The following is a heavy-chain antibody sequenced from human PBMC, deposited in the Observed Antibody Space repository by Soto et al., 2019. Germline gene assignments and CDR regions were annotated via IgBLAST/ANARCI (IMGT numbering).Heavy chain of an antibody. Sequence: SETLSLTCTVSGGSISSGGYYWSWIRQHPGKGLEWIGYIYYSGSTYYNPSLKSRVTISVDTSKNQFSLKLSSVTAADTAVYYCARVNYGDYDYYYGMDVWGQGTTVTVSS. D-gene: IGHD4-17*01. CDR3: ARVNYGDYDYYYGMDV. CDR2: IYYSGST. J-gene: IGHJ6*02. CDR1: GGSISSGGYY. V-gene: IGHV4-31*03.